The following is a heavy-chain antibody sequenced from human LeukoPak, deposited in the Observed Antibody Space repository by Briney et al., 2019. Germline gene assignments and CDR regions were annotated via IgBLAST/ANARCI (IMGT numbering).Heavy chain of an antibody. V-gene: IGHV4-4*07. J-gene: IGHJ4*02. Sequence: SETLSLTCTVSGGSITSYYWTYIRQPAGKGLEWIGRIHTSGCTNYNPSLKSRVTMSVDTFKNQFSLNLSSVTAADTAMYYCAREFSGTSIAARVFDSWGQGTLVTVSS. CDR1: GGSITSYY. D-gene: IGHD6-6*01. CDR2: IHTSGCT. CDR3: AREFSGTSIAARVFDS.